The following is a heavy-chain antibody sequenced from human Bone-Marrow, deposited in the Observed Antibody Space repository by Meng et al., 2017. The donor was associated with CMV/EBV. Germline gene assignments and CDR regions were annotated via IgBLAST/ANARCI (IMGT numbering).Heavy chain of an antibody. J-gene: IGHJ4*02. CDR3: ARDEQRLAPGFDY. CDR1: GYSFTSYG. V-gene: IGHV1-18*01. Sequence: SVKVSCKASGYSFTSYGITWVRQAPGQGLEWVGWISANNSRTNYVEKVRGRVTMTTDTSTTTAYMELRSLTSDDTAVYYCARDEQRLAPGFDYWGQGTLVTVSS. CDR2: ISANNSRT. D-gene: IGHD1/OR15-1a*01.